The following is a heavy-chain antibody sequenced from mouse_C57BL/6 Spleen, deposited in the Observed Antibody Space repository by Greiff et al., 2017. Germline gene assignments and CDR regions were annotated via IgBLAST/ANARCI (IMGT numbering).Heavy chain of an antibody. Sequence: VQLQQSGAELARPGASVKLSCKASGYTFTSYGISWVKQRTGQGLEWIGEIYPRSGNTYYNEKFKGKATLTADKSSSTAYMELRSLPSEDSAVYFCARGEDYYGSSPYWYFDVWGTGTTVTVSS. CDR1: GYTFTSYG. CDR2: IYPRSGNT. D-gene: IGHD1-1*01. J-gene: IGHJ1*03. CDR3: ARGEDYYGSSPYWYFDV. V-gene: IGHV1-81*01.